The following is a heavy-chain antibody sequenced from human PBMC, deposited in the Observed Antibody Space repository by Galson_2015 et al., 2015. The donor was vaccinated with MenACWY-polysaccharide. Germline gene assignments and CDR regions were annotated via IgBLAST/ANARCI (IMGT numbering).Heavy chain of an antibody. CDR1: GFTFSSYA. CDR2: ISYNGNNI. Sequence: SLRLSCAASGFTFSSYAMHWVRQAPGKGLEWVAVISYNGNNIYYADSEEGRFTISRDNFKSTLYLQMNSLRPEDTGVYYCARSYCDRTTCYGMDVWGQGTMVTVPS. CDR3: ARSYCDRTTCYGMDV. V-gene: IGHV3-30-3*01. D-gene: IGHD2-21*01. J-gene: IGHJ6*02.